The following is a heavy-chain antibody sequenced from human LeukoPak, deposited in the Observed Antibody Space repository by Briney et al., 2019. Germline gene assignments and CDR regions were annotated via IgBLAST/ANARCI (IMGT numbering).Heavy chain of an antibody. J-gene: IGHJ5*02. D-gene: IGHD3-3*02. CDR1: GFTFSSYA. Sequence: GGSLRLSCAASGFTFSSYAMSWVRQAPGKGLEWVSAISGSGSSTYYADSVKGRFTISRDNSKNTLYLQMSSLRAEDTAVYYCANLGLGFNWFDPWGQGTLVTVSS. CDR3: ANLGLGFNWFDP. CDR2: ISGSGSST. V-gene: IGHV3-23*01.